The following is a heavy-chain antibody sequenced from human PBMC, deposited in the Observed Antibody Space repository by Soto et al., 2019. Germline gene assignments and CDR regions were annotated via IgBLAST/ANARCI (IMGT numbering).Heavy chain of an antibody. CDR2: IGTNGDT. CDR1: GFTFSSYA. D-gene: IGHD2-2*02. Sequence: GGSLRLSCAASGFTFSSYAMGWVRQAPGKGLEWVSAIGTNGDTYYADAVKGRFTISRDNLKTTLYLQMNSLRAEDTALYYCAKKYPGTRPFDYWGQGTLVTVSS. J-gene: IGHJ4*02. V-gene: IGHV3-23*01. CDR3: AKKYPGTRPFDY.